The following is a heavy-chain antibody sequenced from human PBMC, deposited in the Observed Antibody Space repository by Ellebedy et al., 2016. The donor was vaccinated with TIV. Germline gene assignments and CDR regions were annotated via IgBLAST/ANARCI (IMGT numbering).Heavy chain of an antibody. D-gene: IGHD3-10*01. CDR2: IYYSGST. V-gene: IGHV4-59*08. Sequence: PSETLSLTCTVSGGSISSYYWSWIRQPPGKGLEYIGYIYYSGSTNYNPSLKSRVTISVDTSKNQFSLKLRSVTAADTAVYYCARMELDLWFGGFDYWGQGTLVTVSS. CDR1: GGSISSYY. CDR3: ARMELDLWFGGFDY. J-gene: IGHJ4*02.